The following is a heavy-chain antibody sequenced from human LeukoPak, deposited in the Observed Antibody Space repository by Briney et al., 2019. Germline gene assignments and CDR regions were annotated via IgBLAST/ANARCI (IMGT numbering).Heavy chain of an antibody. CDR1: GDSISSYS. J-gene: IGHJ4*02. CDR3: VRDRRGDYGVDY. CDR2: CCPGGNP. D-gene: IGHD4-17*01. Sequence: SETLSLTCIVSGDSISSYSWSWIRQPAGKGLEWIGRCCPGGNPNYNPSLQSRVTMSVDTSKSQFSLKMTSVTAADTAVYYCVRDRRGDYGVDYWGQGTLVTVSS. V-gene: IGHV4-4*07.